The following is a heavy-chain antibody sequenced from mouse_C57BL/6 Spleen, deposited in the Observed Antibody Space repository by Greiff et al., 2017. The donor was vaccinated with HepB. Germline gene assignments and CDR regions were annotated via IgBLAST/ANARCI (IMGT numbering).Heavy chain of an antibody. D-gene: IGHD1-1*01. CDR1: GFNIKNTY. CDR2: IDPANGNT. J-gene: IGHJ4*01. CDR3: ALYYYGSSYAMDY. Sequence: VQLQQSVAELVRPGASVKLSCTASGFNIKNTYMHWVKQRPEQGLEWIGRIDPANGNTKYAPKFLGKATITADTSSNTAYLQLSSLTSEDTAIYYCALYYYGSSYAMDYWGQGTSVTVSS. V-gene: IGHV14-3*01.